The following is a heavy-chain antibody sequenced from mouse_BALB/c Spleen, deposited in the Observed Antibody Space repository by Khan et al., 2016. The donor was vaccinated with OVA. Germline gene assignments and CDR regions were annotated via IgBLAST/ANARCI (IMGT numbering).Heavy chain of an antibody. D-gene: IGHD1-1*01. Sequence: QVPLKESGPGLLQPSQTLSLTCSFSGFSLSTSGMGVGWIRQPSGKGLEWLTHIWRDNGKSYKPALESRLTISKDTSRSQVFLKIASVDAADTATYYCALMNGNSRFWCLDVLGAGTSVTVSS. CDR1: GFSLSTSGMG. V-gene: IGHV8-8*01. CDR2: IWRDNGK. CDR3: ALMNGNSRFWCLDV. J-gene: IGHJ1*01.